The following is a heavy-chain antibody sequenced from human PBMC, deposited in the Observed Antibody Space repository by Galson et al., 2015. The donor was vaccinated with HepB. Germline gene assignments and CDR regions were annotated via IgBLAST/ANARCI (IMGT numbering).Heavy chain of an antibody. CDR1: GYRFTDHW. CDR2: IDPGDSDT. Sequence: SGAEVKKPGESLKISCQGSGYRFTDHWIAWVRQMPGKGLEWMGIIDPGDSDTRYSPSFRGQVTISADKSTSTAFLQWSGLQASDTAIYYCATYYYGSGSYVGFWGQGTLVIVSS. D-gene: IGHD3-10*01. J-gene: IGHJ4*02. V-gene: IGHV5-51*01. CDR3: ATYYYGSGSYVGF.